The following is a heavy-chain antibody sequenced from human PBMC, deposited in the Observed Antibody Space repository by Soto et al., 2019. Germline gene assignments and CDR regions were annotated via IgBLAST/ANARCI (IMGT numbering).Heavy chain of an antibody. J-gene: IGHJ5*02. CDR3: AKGGVLLERREFDP. D-gene: IGHD1-1*01. CDR2: ISASGRST. Sequence: VQLLESGGGLVQPGGSLRVSCAASGFSFSTYAMSWVRQAPGKGLEWVSVISASGRSTYYADSVKGRFTISRDNSKNTLYLQMNSLRAEDTAVYYCAKGGVLLERREFDPWGQGTLVTVSS. CDR1: GFSFSTYA. V-gene: IGHV3-23*01.